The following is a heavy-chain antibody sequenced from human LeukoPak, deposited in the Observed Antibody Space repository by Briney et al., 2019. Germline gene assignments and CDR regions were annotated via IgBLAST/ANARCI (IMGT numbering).Heavy chain of an antibody. CDR3: ARTSSPPGDWFDP. CDR1: GYSISSGYY. V-gene: IGHV4-38-2*02. CDR2: IYHSGST. Sequence: SVTLTLTCTVSGYSISSGYYWGWIRQPPGKGLEWIGSIYHSGSTYYNPSLKSRVTISVDTSKNQFSLKLSSVHAADTAVYYCARTSSPPGDWFDPWGQGTLVTVSS. J-gene: IGHJ5*02.